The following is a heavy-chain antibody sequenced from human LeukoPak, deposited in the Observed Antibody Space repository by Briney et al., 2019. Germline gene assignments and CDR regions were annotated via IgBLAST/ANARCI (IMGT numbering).Heavy chain of an antibody. V-gene: IGHV1-18*01. CDR1: GYTFTSYG. CDR2: ISTYNANT. Sequence: EASVKVSCKASGYTFTSYGISWVRQAPGQGLEWMGWISTYNANTHYPQKLQGRVTMTTDTSTSTAYMELRSLRSDDTAVYYCARVYSSGWYSAYYYYYMDVWGKGTTVTVSS. J-gene: IGHJ6*03. D-gene: IGHD6-19*01. CDR3: ARVYSSGWYSAYYYYYMDV.